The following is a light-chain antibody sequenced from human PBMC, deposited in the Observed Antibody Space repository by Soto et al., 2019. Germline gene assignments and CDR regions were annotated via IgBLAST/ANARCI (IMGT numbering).Light chain of an antibody. V-gene: IGKV3-20*01. CDR1: QIVSSSY. CDR3: QQYGSSPAA. J-gene: IGKJ1*01. Sequence: ESLLTQSPGTLSLSPGERATLSCRAIQIVSSSYLAWYQQKPGQAPRLLIYGASSRATGIPDRFSGSGSGTDFTLTISRLEPEDFAVYYCQQYGSSPAAFGQGTKV. CDR2: GAS.